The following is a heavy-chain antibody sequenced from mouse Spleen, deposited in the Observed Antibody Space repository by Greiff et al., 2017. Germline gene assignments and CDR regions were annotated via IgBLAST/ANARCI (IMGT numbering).Heavy chain of an antibody. J-gene: IGHJ3*01. D-gene: IGHD2-13*01. CDR2: ISSGGGNT. CDR3: ARLSYYGDYGFAY. Sequence: EVQVVESGGGLVKPGGSLKLSCAASGFTFSSYTMSWVRQTPAKRLEWVATISSGGGNTYYPDSVKGRFTISRDNARNTLYLQMSSLRSEDTAMYYCARLSYYGDYGFAYWGQGTLVTVSA. V-gene: IGHV5-9*04. CDR1: GFTFSSYT.